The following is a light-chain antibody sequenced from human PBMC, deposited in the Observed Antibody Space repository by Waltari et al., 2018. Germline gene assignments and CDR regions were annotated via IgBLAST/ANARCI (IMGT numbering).Light chain of an antibody. CDR1: SSDVGRYNL. CDR2: EAS. J-gene: IGLJ2*01. Sequence: QSALTQPASVSGSPGQSITISCTGTSSDVGRYNLVSWYQQLPGKAPQLMIYEASKRPSGVSNRFSGSKSGNTASLTISGLQAEDEADYYCCSYAGNSTLVFGGGTKLTVL. V-gene: IGLV2-23*01. CDR3: CSYAGNSTLV.